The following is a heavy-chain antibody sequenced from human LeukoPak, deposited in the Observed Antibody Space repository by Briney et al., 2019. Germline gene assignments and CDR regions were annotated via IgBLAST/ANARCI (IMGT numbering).Heavy chain of an antibody. J-gene: IGHJ2*01. CDR3: ARPSYCSGGSCYHDWYFDL. CDR2: IYPGDSVT. Sequence: GESLKISCKGSGYSFTSYWIGWVRQMPGKGLEWMGIIYPGDSVTRYSPSFQGQVTISADKSISTAYLQWSSLKASDTAMYYCARPSYCSGGSCYHDWYFDLWGRGTLVTVSS. V-gene: IGHV5-51*01. D-gene: IGHD2-15*01. CDR1: GYSFTSYW.